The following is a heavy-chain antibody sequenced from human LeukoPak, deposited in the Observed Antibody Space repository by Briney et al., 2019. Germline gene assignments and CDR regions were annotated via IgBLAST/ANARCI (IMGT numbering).Heavy chain of an antibody. CDR3: ARSSYCSSTSCYKYFQH. J-gene: IGHJ1*01. CDR1: GGSFSGYY. D-gene: IGHD2-2*01. Sequence: SETLSLTCAVYGGSFSGYYWSWIRQPPGKGLEWIGEINHSGSTNYNPSLKSRVTISVDTSKNQFSLKLGSVTAADTAVYYCARSSYCSSTSCYKYFQHWGQGTLVTVSS. CDR2: INHSGST. V-gene: IGHV4-34*01.